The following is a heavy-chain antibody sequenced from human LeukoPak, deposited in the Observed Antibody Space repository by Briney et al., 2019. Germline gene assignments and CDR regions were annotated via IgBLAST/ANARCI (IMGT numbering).Heavy chain of an antibody. CDR3: ARDLYCSSTSCYDHNWFDP. D-gene: IGHD2-2*01. J-gene: IGHJ5*02. Sequence: GGSLRLSCAASGFTFSDYYMNWIRQAPGKGLEWVSYISSSGSTIYYADSVKGRFTISRDNAKNSLYLQMNSLRAEDTAVYYCARDLYCSSTSCYDHNWFDPWGQGTLVTVSS. CDR1: GFTFSDYY. V-gene: IGHV3-11*01. CDR2: ISSSGSTI.